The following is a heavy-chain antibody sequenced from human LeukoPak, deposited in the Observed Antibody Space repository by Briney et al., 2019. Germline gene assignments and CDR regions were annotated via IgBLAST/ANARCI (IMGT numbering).Heavy chain of an antibody. CDR3: ARENSGSYREFDY. D-gene: IGHD1-26*01. Sequence: SETLSLTCTVSGGSISSYYWSWIRQPAGKGLEWIGRIYTSGSTNYNASLKSRVSMSVDTSKSQFSLKLSSVTAADTAVFYCARENSGSYREFDYWGQGTLVTVSS. J-gene: IGHJ4*02. V-gene: IGHV4-4*07. CDR2: IYTSGST. CDR1: GGSISSYY.